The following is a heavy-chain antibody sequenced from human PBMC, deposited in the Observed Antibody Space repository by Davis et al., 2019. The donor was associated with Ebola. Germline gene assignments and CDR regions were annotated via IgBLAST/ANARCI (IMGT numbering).Heavy chain of an antibody. CDR1: GFTFSSYW. CDR2: INNDGTST. CDR3: AKDSLSSIAAAVFNY. Sequence: HTGGSLRLSCAASGFTFSSYWMHWVRQAPGKGLVWVSRINNDGTSTSYADSVKGRFTISRDNAKNSLYLQMNSLRAEDTAVYYCAKDSLSSIAAAVFNYWGQGTLVTVSS. V-gene: IGHV3-74*01. J-gene: IGHJ4*02. D-gene: IGHD6-13*01.